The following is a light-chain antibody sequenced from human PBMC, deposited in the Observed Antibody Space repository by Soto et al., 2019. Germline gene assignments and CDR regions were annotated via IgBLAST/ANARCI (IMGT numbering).Light chain of an antibody. J-gene: IGLJ2*01. V-gene: IGLV2-14*01. Sequence: QSALTQPASGSGSPGRGITISCTGAASDVGDYNHVSWYQQHPGKAPKLIIYDVSHRPSGVSNRFSGSASGNTASLTISGLQAEDEADYYCSSYTPSSTLFGGGTKLTVL. CDR3: SSYTPSSTL. CDR2: DVS. CDR1: ASDVGDYNH.